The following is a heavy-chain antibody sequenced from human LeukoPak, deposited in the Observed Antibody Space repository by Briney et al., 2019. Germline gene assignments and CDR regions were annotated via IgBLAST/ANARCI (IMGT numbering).Heavy chain of an antibody. CDR2: IYPGDSDA. CDR1: GYSFDSIW. D-gene: IGHD6-19*01. Sequence: GESLKISCKGFGYSFDSIWSGWVRQMPGKGLEWMGLIYPGDSDARYRPSFQGQVTISADRSIRTAYLQWSSLKASDTAMYYCAKQAGYSTGYYDAVDSWGQGTLVTVSS. J-gene: IGHJ4*02. V-gene: IGHV5-51*01. CDR3: AKQAGYSTGYYDAVDS.